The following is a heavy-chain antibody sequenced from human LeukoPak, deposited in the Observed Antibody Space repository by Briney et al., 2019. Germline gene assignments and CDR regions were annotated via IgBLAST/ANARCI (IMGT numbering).Heavy chain of an antibody. Sequence: ASVKVSCKASGYTFDSYGLSWVRQAPGQGLEWMGWIRVYTGEIFHAQKFQGRLTLTTDASTNTAYMELRSLRSDDTAVYYCARDLGFSSSGGINWFDPWGQGTLVTVSS. CDR3: ARDLGFSSSGGINWFDP. J-gene: IGHJ5*02. V-gene: IGHV1-18*04. CDR2: IRVYTGEI. CDR1: GYTFDSYG. D-gene: IGHD2-15*01.